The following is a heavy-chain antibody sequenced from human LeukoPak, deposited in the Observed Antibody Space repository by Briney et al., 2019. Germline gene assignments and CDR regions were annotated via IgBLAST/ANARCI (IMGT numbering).Heavy chain of an antibody. Sequence: SETLSLTCTVSGGSIRSSYYYWGWIRQPPGKGLEWIGSIYDSGSTNYNPSLKSRVTISVDTSKNQFSLKLSSVTAADTAVYYCARDQGYYYDSSGYYYGYWGQGTLVTVSS. V-gene: IGHV4-39*07. J-gene: IGHJ4*02. CDR1: GGSIRSSYYY. D-gene: IGHD3-22*01. CDR3: ARDQGYYYDSSGYYYGY. CDR2: IYDSGST.